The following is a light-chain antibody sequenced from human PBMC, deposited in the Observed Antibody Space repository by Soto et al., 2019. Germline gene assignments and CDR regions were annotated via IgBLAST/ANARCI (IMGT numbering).Light chain of an antibody. CDR3: NLYTSSGTLV. J-gene: IGLJ2*01. V-gene: IGLV2-14*01. CDR1: SSDAGDYKD. Sequence: QSVLTQPASVSGSPGQSITISCTGTSSDAGDYKDVSWYQQHPGKAPKLMIYDVSNRPPGVSNRFSGSKSGNTASLTISGLQAEDEADYYCNLYTSSGTLVFGGGTKLTVL. CDR2: DVS.